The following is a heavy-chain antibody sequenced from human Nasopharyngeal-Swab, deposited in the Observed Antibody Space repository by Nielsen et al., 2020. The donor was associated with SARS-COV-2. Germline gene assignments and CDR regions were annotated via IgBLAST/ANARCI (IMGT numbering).Heavy chain of an antibody. Sequence: LSLTCAASGFTFSSYEMNWVRQAPGKGLEWVSYISSSGSTIYYADSVKGRFTISRDNSKNTLYLQMNSLRAEDTAVYYCARGGLDSSSWYGYYFDYWGQGTLVTVSS. V-gene: IGHV3-48*03. J-gene: IGHJ4*02. CDR2: ISSSGSTI. CDR3: ARGGLDSSSWYGYYFDY. CDR1: GFTFSSYE. D-gene: IGHD6-13*01.